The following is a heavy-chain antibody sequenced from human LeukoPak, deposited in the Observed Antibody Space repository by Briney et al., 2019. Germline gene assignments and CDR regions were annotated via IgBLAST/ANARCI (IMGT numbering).Heavy chain of an antibody. CDR3: ARDGNYYDSSGYYDNFDY. V-gene: IGHV3-21*01. D-gene: IGHD3-22*01. Sequence: GGSLRLSCAASGFTFSSYSMNWVRQAPGKGLEWVSSISSSSSYIYYADSVEGRFTISRDNAKNSLYLQMNSLRAEDTAVYYCARDGNYYDSSGYYDNFDYWGQGTLVTVSS. J-gene: IGHJ4*02. CDR1: GFTFSSYS. CDR2: ISSSSSYI.